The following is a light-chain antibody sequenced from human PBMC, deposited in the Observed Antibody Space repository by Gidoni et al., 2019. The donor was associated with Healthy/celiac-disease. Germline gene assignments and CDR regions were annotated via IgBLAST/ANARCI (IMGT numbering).Light chain of an antibody. V-gene: IGLV1-40*01. J-gene: IGLJ2*01. CDR3: QSYDSSLSGSV. CDR1: SSNIGAGYD. Sequence: QSVLTQPPSVSAAPGQRVTISCTGSSSNIGAGYDVHWYQQLPGTAPTLLISGNSNRPSGVPDRFSGSKSGTSASLAITGLQAEDEADYYCQSYDSSLSGSVFGGGTKLTVL. CDR2: GNS.